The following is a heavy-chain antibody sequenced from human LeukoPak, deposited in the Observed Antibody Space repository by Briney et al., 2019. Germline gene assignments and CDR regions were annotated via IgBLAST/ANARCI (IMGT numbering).Heavy chain of an antibody. J-gene: IGHJ6*03. CDR3: ARQRDSSWVYYYYMDA. V-gene: IGHV1-2*02. D-gene: IGHD6-13*01. CDR1: GYTFTDYY. Sequence: GASVNVSCKASGYTFTDYYIHWARQAPGQGLEWMGWINPNSGGTNYAQKFQGGVTMTRDTSISTAYMELTGLRSDDTAVYYCARQRDSSWVYYYYMDAWGKGTTVTVSS. CDR2: INPNSGGT.